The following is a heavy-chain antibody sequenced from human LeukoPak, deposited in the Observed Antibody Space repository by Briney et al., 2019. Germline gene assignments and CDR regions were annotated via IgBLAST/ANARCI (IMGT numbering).Heavy chain of an antibody. J-gene: IGHJ4*02. Sequence: TGRSLRLSCAASGFTFSKYAFHWVRQAPGKGLEWVAIIAYDGSHKYYADSVKGRFSISRDNSNNTVLLQMNSLRPADTAVYYCARDSSLWFGELLSVPVDYWGQGTLVTVSS. CDR1: GFTFSKYA. CDR2: IAYDGSHK. D-gene: IGHD3-10*01. V-gene: IGHV3-30-3*01. CDR3: ARDSSLWFGELLSVPVDY.